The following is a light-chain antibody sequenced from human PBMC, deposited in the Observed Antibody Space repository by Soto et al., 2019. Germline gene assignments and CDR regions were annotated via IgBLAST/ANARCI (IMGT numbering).Light chain of an antibody. CDR3: QQYNDWPT. CDR1: QSLSNN. J-gene: IGKJ1*01. CDR2: GAS. Sequence: EIVLTQSPGTLSLSPGERATLSCRASQSLSNNIYLAWYQLKPGQAPRLLLYGASTRATGIPARFSGSGSGTEFTLTISSLQSEDFAVYYCQQYNDWPTFGQGTKVDIK. V-gene: IGKV3-15*01.